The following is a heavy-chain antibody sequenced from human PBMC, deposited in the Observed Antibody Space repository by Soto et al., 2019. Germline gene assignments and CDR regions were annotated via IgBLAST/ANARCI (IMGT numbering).Heavy chain of an antibody. Sequence: QVQLVQSGAEVKKPGSSVKVSCKASGGTFSSYTISWVRQAPGQGLEWMGRIIPILGIANYAQKFQGRVTITADKSTSTAYMEVSSLRSEDTAVYYCASTGRLRGGAVDVWGQGTTVTGSS. CDR3: ASTGRLRGGAVDV. V-gene: IGHV1-69*02. D-gene: IGHD4-17*01. J-gene: IGHJ6*02. CDR1: GGTFSSYT. CDR2: IIPILGIA.